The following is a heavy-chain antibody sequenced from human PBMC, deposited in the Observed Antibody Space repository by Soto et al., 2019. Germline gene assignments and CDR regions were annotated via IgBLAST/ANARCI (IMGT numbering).Heavy chain of an antibody. J-gene: IGHJ6*02. CDR3: AREKASAYDQHDGMDV. Sequence: QVQLQESGPGLVKPSQTLSLTCTVSGGSISSGDYYWSWIRQPPGKGLEWIGYIYYSGSTYYNPSLKSRVTISVDTSKNQFSLKLSSVTAADTAVYYCAREKASAYDQHDGMDVWGQGTTVTVSS. CDR2: IYYSGST. V-gene: IGHV4-30-4*01. CDR1: GGSISSGDYY. D-gene: IGHD5-12*01.